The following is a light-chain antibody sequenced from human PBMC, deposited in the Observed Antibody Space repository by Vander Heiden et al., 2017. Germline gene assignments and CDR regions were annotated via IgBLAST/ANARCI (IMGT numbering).Light chain of an antibody. Sequence: DIQLTQSPSSLSASVGDGVTITCRASQTSVNYVNWYQQKPGKAPKLLIYAASSLESGVPSRFSGSGSGTDFTLTISSLQPEDFATYSCQQSYNTPITFGQGTRLEIK. CDR1: QTSVNY. J-gene: IGKJ5*01. V-gene: IGKV1-39*01. CDR2: AAS. CDR3: QQSYNTPIT.